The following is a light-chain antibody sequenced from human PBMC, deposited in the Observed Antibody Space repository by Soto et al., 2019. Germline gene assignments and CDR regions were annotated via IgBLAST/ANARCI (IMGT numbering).Light chain of an antibody. Sequence: EIVLTQSPATLSLSPGERATLSCRASQSVSSYLAWYQQKPGQAPRLLIYDASNRATGIPARFSGSGSGTDFPLTISSLEPEAFAVYYCQQRSNWPGGYSFSQGTKLEIK. CDR3: QQRSNWPGGYS. CDR2: DAS. J-gene: IGKJ2*01. CDR1: QSVSSY. V-gene: IGKV3-11*01.